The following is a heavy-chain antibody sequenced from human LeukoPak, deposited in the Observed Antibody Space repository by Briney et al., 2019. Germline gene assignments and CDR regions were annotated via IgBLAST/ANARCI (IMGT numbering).Heavy chain of an antibody. D-gene: IGHD4-23*01. J-gene: IGHJ3*02. CDR2: IYTSGRT. Sequence: PSETLSLSCTVSGGSISSGSYYWSWIRQSAGKGLDWIGRIYTSGRTNYNPSLKRRGTISVNKAKNQFSLKLSSVTAADTAGYYCARGAYGGTKGDAFDIWGQGTMVTVSS. CDR1: GGSISSGSYY. CDR3: ARGAYGGTKGDAFDI. V-gene: IGHV4-61*02.